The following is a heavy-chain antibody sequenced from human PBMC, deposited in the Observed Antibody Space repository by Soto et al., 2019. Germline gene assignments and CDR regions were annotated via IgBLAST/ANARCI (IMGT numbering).Heavy chain of an antibody. J-gene: IGHJ3*02. CDR3: ARSSSYYDFWSGATFSFDI. CDR1: GGTFSSYT. CDR2: IIPILGIA. V-gene: IGHV1-69*02. Sequence: SVKVSCKASGGTFSSYTISWVRQAPGQGLEWMGRIIPILGIANYAQKFQGRVTITADKSTSTAYMELSSLRSEDTAVYYCARSSSYYDFWSGATFSFDIWGQGTMVTVSS. D-gene: IGHD3-3*01.